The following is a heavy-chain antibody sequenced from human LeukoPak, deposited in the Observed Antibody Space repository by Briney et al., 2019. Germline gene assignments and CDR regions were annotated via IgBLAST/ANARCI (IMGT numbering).Heavy chain of an antibody. V-gene: IGHV4-59*08. J-gene: IGHJ2*01. Sequence: SETLSLTCTVSGGSISSYYWGWIRQPPGKGLEWIGTIFHSGSTYYSPSLKSRVTISVDTSKNQFSLKLSSVTAAYTAVYYCARHTQWNIDHYWYFDLWGRGTLVTVSS. CDR3: ARHTQWNIDHYWYFDL. CDR2: IFHSGST. D-gene: IGHD2/OR15-2a*01. CDR1: GGSISSYY.